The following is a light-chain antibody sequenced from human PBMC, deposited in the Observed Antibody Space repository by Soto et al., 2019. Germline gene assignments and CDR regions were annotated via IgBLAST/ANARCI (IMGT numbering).Light chain of an antibody. V-gene: IGLV1-44*01. CDR3: AAWDDSHNVLDG. Sequence: QSVLTQPPSVSGTPGQRVTVSCSGGRSNIGSNTVHWYQQLPGAAPKLLIYRDNQRPSGVPDRFAASKSGTSASLAISGLQSEDEGDYYCAAWDDSHNVLDGFGTGTKVTVL. J-gene: IGLJ1*01. CDR2: RDN. CDR1: RSNIGSNT.